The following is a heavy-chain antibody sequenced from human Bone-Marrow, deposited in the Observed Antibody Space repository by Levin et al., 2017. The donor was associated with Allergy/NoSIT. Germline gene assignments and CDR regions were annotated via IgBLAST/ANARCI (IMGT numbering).Heavy chain of an antibody. D-gene: IGHD6-6*01. J-gene: IGHJ5*02. CDR1: GYSFTSYW. CDR2: IYPGDSDT. Sequence: GESLKISCKGSGYSFTSYWIGWVRQMPGKGLEWMGIIYPGDSDTRYSPSFQGQVTISADKSISTAYLQWSSLKASDTAMYYCARRVGSGYSSSSFRSWFDPWGQGTLVTVSS. V-gene: IGHV5-51*01. CDR3: ARRVGSGYSSSSFRSWFDP.